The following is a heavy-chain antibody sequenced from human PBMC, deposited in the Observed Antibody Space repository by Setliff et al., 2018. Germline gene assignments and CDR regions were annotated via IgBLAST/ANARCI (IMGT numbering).Heavy chain of an antibody. J-gene: IGHJ3*02. CDR3: ATDPSRIAVAGHDAFDI. CDR1: GCTLTELS. CDR2: FDPEDGET. V-gene: IGHV1-24*01. Sequence: ASVKVSCKVSGCTLTELSMHWVRQAPGKGLEWMGGFDPEDGETIYAQKFQGRVTMTEDTSTDTAYMELSSLRSEDTAVYYCATDPSRIAVAGHDAFDIWGQGTMVTVSS. D-gene: IGHD6-19*01.